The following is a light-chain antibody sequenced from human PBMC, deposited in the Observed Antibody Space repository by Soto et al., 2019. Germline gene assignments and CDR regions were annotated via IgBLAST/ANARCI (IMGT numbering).Light chain of an antibody. CDR3: SAYTFSSTVVV. CDR2: EVN. J-gene: IGLJ3*02. V-gene: IGLV2-14*01. Sequence: QSALTQPASVSGSPGQSITISCTGTSSDVGGYNFVSWYQQHPGKAPRLMIFEVNNRPSGVSDRFSGSKSGNTASRTISGLQAEDEADYYCSAYTFSSTVVVLGGGTKLTVL. CDR1: SSDVGGYNF.